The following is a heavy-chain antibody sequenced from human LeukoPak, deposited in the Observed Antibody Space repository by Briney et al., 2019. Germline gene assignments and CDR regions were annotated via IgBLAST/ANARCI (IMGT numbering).Heavy chain of an antibody. V-gene: IGHV1-69*01. D-gene: IGHD6-13*01. CDR1: GGTFSSYA. Sequence: SVKVSCKASGGTFSSYAISWVRQAPGQGLEWMGGIIPIFGTANYAQKFQGRVTITADESTSTAYMELSSLRSEDTAVYYCASIAAADRNWFDPWGQGTLVTVSS. CDR3: ASIAAADRNWFDP. CDR2: IIPIFGTA. J-gene: IGHJ5*02.